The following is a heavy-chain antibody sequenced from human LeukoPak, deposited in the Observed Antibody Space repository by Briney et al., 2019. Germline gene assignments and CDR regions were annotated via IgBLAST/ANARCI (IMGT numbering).Heavy chain of an antibody. CDR2: IYHSGST. CDR3: ARGAAAGTLFDY. J-gene: IGHJ4*02. CDR1: GGSISSYY. D-gene: IGHD6-13*01. Sequence: SETLSLTCTVSGGSISSYYWSWIRQPPGKGLEWIGYIYHSGSTNYNPSLKSRVTISVDTSKNQFSLKLSSVTAADAAVYYCARGAAAGTLFDYWGQGTLVTVSS. V-gene: IGHV4-59*01.